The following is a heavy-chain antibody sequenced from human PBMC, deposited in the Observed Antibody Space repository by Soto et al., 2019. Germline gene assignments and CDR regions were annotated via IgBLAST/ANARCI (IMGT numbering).Heavy chain of an antibody. CDR2: IKQDGSEK. CDR1: GFTSSSYW. CDR3: ARDTILEAPPHY. V-gene: IGHV3-7*03. D-gene: IGHD2-2*02. Sequence: GGSLRLSCAASGFTSSSYWMSWVRQAPGKGLEWVANIKQDGSEKYYVDSVKGRFTISRDNAKNSLYLQMNSLRAEDTAVYYCARDTILEAPPHYWGQGTLVTGSS. J-gene: IGHJ4*02.